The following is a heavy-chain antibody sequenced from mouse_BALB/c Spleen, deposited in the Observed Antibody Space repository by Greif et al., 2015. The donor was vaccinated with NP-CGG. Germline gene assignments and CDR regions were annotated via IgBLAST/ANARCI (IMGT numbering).Heavy chain of an antibody. Sequence: VKLVESGPGLVQPSQSLSITCTVSGFSLTSYGVHWVRQSPGKGLEWLGVIWSGGSTDYNAAFISRLSISKDNSQSQVFLKMTSRQAKDTARYYCARNAYWGQGTLVTVSA. V-gene: IGHV2-2*02. CDR1: GFSLTSYG. J-gene: IGHJ3*01. CDR3: ARNAY. CDR2: IWSGGST.